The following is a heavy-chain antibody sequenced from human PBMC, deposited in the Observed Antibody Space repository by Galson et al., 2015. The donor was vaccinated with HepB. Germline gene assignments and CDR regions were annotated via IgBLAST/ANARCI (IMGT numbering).Heavy chain of an antibody. Sequence: SLRLSCAASGFTFSSYGMHWVRQAPGKGLEWVAVISYNGSNKYYADSVKGRFTISRDNSKNTLYLQMNSLRAEDTAVYYCARYRFVSYYFDYWGQGTLVTVSS. D-gene: IGHD3-10*01. CDR3: ARYRFVSYYFDY. CDR1: GFTFSSYG. V-gene: IGHV3-30*03. J-gene: IGHJ4*02. CDR2: ISYNGSNK.